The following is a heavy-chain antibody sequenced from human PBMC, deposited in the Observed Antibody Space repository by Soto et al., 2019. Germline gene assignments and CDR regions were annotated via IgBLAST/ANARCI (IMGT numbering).Heavy chain of an antibody. CDR1: GYTFTSYD. D-gene: IGHD1-26*01. Sequence: ASVKVSCKASGYTFTSYDINWVRQATGQGLEWMGRINPNGGSTNYAQKFQGRVIMTRNTSTSTAYMELSSLRSEDTAVYYCARDPVIISGSYFNYYYGMDVWGQGTTVTVSS. J-gene: IGHJ6*02. CDR3: ARDPVIISGSYFNYYYGMDV. V-gene: IGHV1-8*01. CDR2: INPNGGST.